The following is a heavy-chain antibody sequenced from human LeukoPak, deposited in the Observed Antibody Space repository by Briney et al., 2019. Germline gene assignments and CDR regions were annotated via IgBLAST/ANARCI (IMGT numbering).Heavy chain of an antibody. CDR1: GGSISSSSYY. Sequence: SETLSLTCTVSGGSISSSSYYWGWIRQPPGKGLEWIGSIYYSGSTYYNPSLKSRVTISVDTSKNQFSLKLSSVTAADTAVYYCARLRGNSYGNPDYWGQGTLVTVSS. D-gene: IGHD5-18*01. CDR3: ARLRGNSYGNPDY. CDR2: IYYSGST. V-gene: IGHV4-39*01. J-gene: IGHJ4*02.